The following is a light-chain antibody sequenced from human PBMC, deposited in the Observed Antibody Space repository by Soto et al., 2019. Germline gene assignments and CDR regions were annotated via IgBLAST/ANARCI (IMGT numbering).Light chain of an antibody. CDR1: SGDVGRYNY. V-gene: IGLV2-14*01. CDR3: SSYTNSDTGV. Sequence: QSALTQPASVSGSPGQSITISCTGTSGDVGRYNYVSWFQQHPGKAPKLIIYDVSNRPSGVSDRFSGSKSGNTASLTISGLQVEDEADYYCSSYTNSDTGVFGGGTKVTVL. CDR2: DVS. J-gene: IGLJ3*02.